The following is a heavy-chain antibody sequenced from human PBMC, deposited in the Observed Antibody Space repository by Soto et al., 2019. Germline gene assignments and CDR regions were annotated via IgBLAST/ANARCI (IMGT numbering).Heavy chain of an antibody. V-gene: IGHV1-46*01. D-gene: IGHD3-9*01. CDR1: GYTFTSYY. J-gene: IGHJ4*02. Sequence: ASVKVSCKASGYTFTSYYMHWVRQAPGQGLEWMGIINPSGGSTSYAQKFQGRATMTRDTSTSTVYMELSSLRSEDTAVYYCARGYYDILTGSPNPFDYWGQGTLVTVSS. CDR2: INPSGGST. CDR3: ARGYYDILTGSPNPFDY.